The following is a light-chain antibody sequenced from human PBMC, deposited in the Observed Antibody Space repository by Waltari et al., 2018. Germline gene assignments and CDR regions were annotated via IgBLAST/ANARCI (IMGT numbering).Light chain of an antibody. CDR1: SSTIGAGYD. CDR2: RGD. CDR3: QSYDSDLNAVL. Sequence: QSVLTQPPSVSGAPGQSVTISCTGSSSTIGAGYDVHWYQQIPGSAPQVLIYRGDNRPSGVPGRFSGSKSGTSASLSVTGLHVEDEADYFCQSYDSDLNAVLFGGGTKLTVL. V-gene: IGLV1-40*01. J-gene: IGLJ2*01.